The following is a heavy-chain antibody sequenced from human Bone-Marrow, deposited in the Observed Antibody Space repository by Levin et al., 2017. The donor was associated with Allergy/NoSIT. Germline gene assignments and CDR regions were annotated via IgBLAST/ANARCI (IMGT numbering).Heavy chain of an antibody. Sequence: ASVKVSCKASGYTFNKNGINWVRQAPGQGLEWMGWISAHNGNTNYAQKLQDRVTMTRDTSTTTAYMELRSLTSDDTAVYYCARDKFWTNGGGAFDMWGQGTMVIVSS. CDR1: GYTFNKNG. CDR3: ARDKFWTNGGGAFDM. V-gene: IGHV1-18*01. J-gene: IGHJ3*02. D-gene: IGHD1/OR15-1a*01. CDR2: ISAHNGNT.